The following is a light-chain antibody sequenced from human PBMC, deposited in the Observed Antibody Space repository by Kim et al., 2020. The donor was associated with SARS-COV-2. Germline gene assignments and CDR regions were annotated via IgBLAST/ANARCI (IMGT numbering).Light chain of an antibody. CDR1: HIGTKS. J-gene: IGLJ2*01. CDR2: YDT. CDR3: QVWDSSSDHVV. V-gene: IGLV3-21*04. Sequence: SYELTQPPSVSVAPGKTARITCGGNHIGTKSVHWYQHKPGQAPVLVIYYDTDRPSGIPERFSGFNSGNTATLTISRVEAGDEADYYCQVWDSSSDHVVFGGGTQLTVL.